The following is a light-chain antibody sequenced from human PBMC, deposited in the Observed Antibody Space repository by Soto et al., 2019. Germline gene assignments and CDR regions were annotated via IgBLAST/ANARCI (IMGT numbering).Light chain of an antibody. CDR2: EAS. CDR3: QQRSNWPLT. CDR1: QSVSSK. J-gene: IGKJ4*01. Sequence: EIVMTQSPATLSVSPGERATLSCRASQSVSSKLAWYQQKPGQAPRLLIYEASTRATGIPARFSGSGSGTDFTLTISSLEPEDFAVYYCQQRSNWPLTFGGGTKVDIK. V-gene: IGKV3-11*01.